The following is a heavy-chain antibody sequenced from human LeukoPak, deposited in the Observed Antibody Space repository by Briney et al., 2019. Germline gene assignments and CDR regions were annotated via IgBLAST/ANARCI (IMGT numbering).Heavy chain of an antibody. J-gene: IGHJ4*02. CDR1: GGSFSGYY. CDR2: INHSGST. Sequence: PSETLSLTCAVYGGSFSGYYWSWIRQPPGKGLEWIGEINHSGSTNYNPSLKSRVTISVDTSKNQFSLKLSSVTAADTAVYYCARLLRIQDYWGQGTLVTVSS. D-gene: IGHD5-18*01. V-gene: IGHV4-34*01. CDR3: ARLLRIQDY.